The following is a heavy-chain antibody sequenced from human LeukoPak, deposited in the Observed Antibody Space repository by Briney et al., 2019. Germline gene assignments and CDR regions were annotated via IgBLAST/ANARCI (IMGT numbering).Heavy chain of an antibody. CDR1: GLTFSTYA. CDR3: ARDLPVGDYFDY. Sequence: GSLRLSCAASGLTFSTYAMSWVRQAPGKGLEWVLTISGNGGATYYADSVKGRFTLSRDNSENTLYLQMNSLRADDTAVYYCARDLPVGDYFDYWGQGTLVTVSS. V-gene: IGHV3-23*01. D-gene: IGHD2-8*02. J-gene: IGHJ4*02. CDR2: ISGNGGAT.